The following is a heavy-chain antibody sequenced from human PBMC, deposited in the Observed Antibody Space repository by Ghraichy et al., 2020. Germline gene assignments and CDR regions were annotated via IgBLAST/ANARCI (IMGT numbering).Heavy chain of an antibody. J-gene: IGHJ4*02. CDR2: INHSGST. Sequence: SETLSLTCAVYGGSFSGYYWSWIRQPPGKGLEWIGEINHSGSTNYNPSLKSRVTISVDTSKNQFSLKLSSVTAADTAVYYCARGPERGTVVTKNFDYWGQGTLVTVSS. CDR3: ARGPERGTVVTKNFDY. CDR1: GGSFSGYY. V-gene: IGHV4-34*01. D-gene: IGHD4-23*01.